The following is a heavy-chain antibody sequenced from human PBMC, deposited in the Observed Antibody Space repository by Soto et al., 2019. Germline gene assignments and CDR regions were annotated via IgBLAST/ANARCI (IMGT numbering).Heavy chain of an antibody. CDR1: GGSFSGYY. CDR3: ARDLVIRGSRYYYGMDV. V-gene: IGHV4-34*01. CDR2: INHSGST. Sequence: SGTLSLTCAVYGGSFSGYYWSWIRQPPGKGLEWIGEINHSGSTNYNPSLKSRVTISVDTSKNQFSLKLSSVTAADTAVYYCARDLVIRGSRYYYGMDVWGQGTTVTVSS. J-gene: IGHJ6*02. D-gene: IGHD3-9*01.